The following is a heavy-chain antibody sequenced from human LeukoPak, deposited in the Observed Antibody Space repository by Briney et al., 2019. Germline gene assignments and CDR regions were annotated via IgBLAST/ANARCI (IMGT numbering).Heavy chain of an antibody. V-gene: IGHV4-39*01. J-gene: IGHJ3*02. Sequence: PSETLSLTCTVSGGSISSYYWSWIRQPPGKGLEWIGSIYYSGSTYYNPSLKSRVTISVDTSKNQFSLKLSSVTAADTAVYYCARPSYSSSWADAFDIWGQGTMVTVSS. CDR2: IYYSGST. CDR3: ARPSYSSSWADAFDI. D-gene: IGHD6-13*01. CDR1: GGSISSYY.